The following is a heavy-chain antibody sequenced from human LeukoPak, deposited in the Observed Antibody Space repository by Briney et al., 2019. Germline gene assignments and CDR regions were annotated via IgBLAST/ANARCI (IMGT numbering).Heavy chain of an antibody. CDR2: ISSSGNTR. V-gene: IGHV3-48*03. Sequence: GGSLRLSCAASGFSFSSYAMSWVRQAPGKGLEWLSYISSSGNTRYYADSVKGRFTISRDIAKNSLYLQMNSLRAEDTAVYYCARAYYYDTWGQGTLVTVSS. CDR3: ARAYYYDT. J-gene: IGHJ5*02. CDR1: GFSFSSYA. D-gene: IGHD3-22*01.